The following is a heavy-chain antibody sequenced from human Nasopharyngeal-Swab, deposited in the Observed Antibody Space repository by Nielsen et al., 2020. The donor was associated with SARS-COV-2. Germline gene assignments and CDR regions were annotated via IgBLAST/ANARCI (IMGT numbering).Heavy chain of an antibody. Sequence: GGSLRLSCAASGFTFSSYAMHWVRQAPGKGLEWVAVISYDGSNKYYADSVKGRFTISRDNSKNTLYLQMNSLRAEDTAVYYCASSINYDSSGYYDYWGQGTLVTVSS. V-gene: IGHV3-30*04. CDR1: GFTFSSYA. J-gene: IGHJ4*02. CDR2: ISYDGSNK. CDR3: ASSINYDSSGYYDY. D-gene: IGHD3-22*01.